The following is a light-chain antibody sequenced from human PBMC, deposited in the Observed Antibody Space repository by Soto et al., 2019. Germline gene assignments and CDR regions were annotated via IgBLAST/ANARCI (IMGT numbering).Light chain of an antibody. J-gene: IGLJ2*01. CDR1: SSDVGSYNR. V-gene: IGLV2-18*02. Sequence: QCALTQAPSVSGSPGQSVTISCTGTSSDVGSYNRVSWYQQPPGTAPKLMIYEVSNRPSGVPDRFSGSKSGNTASLTISGLQAEDEADYFCSSYTSSSTLVFGGGTKVTVL. CDR2: EVS. CDR3: SSYTSSSTLV.